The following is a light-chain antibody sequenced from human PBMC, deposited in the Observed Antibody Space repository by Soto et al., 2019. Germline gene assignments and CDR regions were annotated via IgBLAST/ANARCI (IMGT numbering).Light chain of an antibody. CDR1: QSVRGN. J-gene: IGKJ4*01. V-gene: IGKV3-15*01. CDR2: GAS. Sequence: EVVLTQSPATLSVSPGDTATLSCRASQSVRGNLAWYQQKPGQAPRLLIYGASTRATGIPARFSGSGSLTDFTLTITSLLSEDFGVYFCQQYNDWPPVTFGGGTKVEIK. CDR3: QQYNDWPPVT.